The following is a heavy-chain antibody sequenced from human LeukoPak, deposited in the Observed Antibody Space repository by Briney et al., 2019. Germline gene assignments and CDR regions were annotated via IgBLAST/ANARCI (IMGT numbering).Heavy chain of an antibody. CDR1: GFTFVDYA. CDR2: INWNSGNI. CDR3: ARAGDYTYGPLDY. Sequence: GRSLRLSCAASGFTFVDYAMHWVRQAPGKGLEWVSSINWNSGNIGYADSVRGRFTISRDNAKNSLYLQMNSLRDEDTALYYCARAGDYTYGPLDYWGQGTLVTVSS. D-gene: IGHD5-18*01. V-gene: IGHV3-9*01. J-gene: IGHJ4*02.